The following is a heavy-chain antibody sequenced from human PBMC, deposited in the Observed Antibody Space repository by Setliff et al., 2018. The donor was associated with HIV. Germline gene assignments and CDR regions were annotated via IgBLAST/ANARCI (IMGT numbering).Heavy chain of an antibody. V-gene: IGHV4-31*03. Sequence: ASETLSLTCTVSGDPIFIGGYYWSWIRQHPGGGLEWIGYIYHTGKTYYNPSLQSRIIMSLDMSQNQFSLKLSSVTAADTAVYYFAKEGNSVDNWLDPWGPGTLVTVSS. CDR1: GDPIFIGGYY. CDR3: AKEGNSVDNWLDP. CDR2: IYHTGKT. J-gene: IGHJ5*02. D-gene: IGHD1-26*01.